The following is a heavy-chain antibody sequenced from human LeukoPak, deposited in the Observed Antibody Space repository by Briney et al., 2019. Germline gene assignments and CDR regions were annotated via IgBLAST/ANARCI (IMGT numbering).Heavy chain of an antibody. CDR2: MNPNSGNT. CDR3: ARGEVSGVRGYYDPFDY. V-gene: IGHV1-8*01. CDR1: GYTFTSYD. Sequence: GASVKVSCKASGYTFTSYDINWVRQATGQGLEWMGWMNPNSGNTGYAQKFQGRVTMTRNTSISTAYMELSGLRSEDTAVYYCARGEVSGVRGYYDPFDYWGQGTLVTVSS. J-gene: IGHJ4*02. D-gene: IGHD3-10*01.